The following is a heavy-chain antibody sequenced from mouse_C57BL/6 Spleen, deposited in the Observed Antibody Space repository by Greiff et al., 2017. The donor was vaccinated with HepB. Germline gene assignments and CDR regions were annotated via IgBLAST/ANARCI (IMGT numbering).Heavy chain of an antibody. CDR1: GYTFTDYY. Sequence: VHVKQSGPVLVKPGASVKMSCKASGYTFTDYYMNWVKQSHGKSLEWIGVINPYNGGTSYNQKFKGKATLTVDKSSSTAYMELNSLTSEDSAVYYCARSGLGLGAYWGQGTLVTVSA. CDR2: INPYNGGT. D-gene: IGHD4-1*01. J-gene: IGHJ3*01. V-gene: IGHV1-19*01. CDR3: ARSGLGLGAY.